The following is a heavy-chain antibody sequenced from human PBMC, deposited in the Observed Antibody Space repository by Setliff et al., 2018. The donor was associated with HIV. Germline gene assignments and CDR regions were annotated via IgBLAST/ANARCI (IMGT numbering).Heavy chain of an antibody. V-gene: IGHV3-33*06. CDR3: AKEGEYSSSSVAFDI. J-gene: IGHJ3*02. D-gene: IGHD6-6*01. CDR1: GFGFSVYG. Sequence: GGSLRLSCEVFGFGFSVYGFHWVRQAPGKGLEWVAVIWYDGSNKYYADSVKGRFTISRDNSKNTLYLQMNSLRAEDTAVYYCAKEGEYSSSSVAFDIWGQGTMVTVSS. CDR2: IWYDGSNK.